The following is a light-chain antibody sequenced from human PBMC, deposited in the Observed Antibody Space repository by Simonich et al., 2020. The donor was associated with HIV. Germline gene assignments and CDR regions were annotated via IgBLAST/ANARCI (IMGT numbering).Light chain of an antibody. CDR1: SSDVGGYNY. CDR2: DVS. CDR3: SSYTSSSTVV. V-gene: IGLV2-14*03. J-gene: IGLJ2*01. Sequence: QSALTQPASVSGSPGQSIPISRTGTSSDVGGYNYVSWYQQHPGKVPKLMIYDVSNRPSGVSNRFSGSKSGNTASLTISGLQAEDEGDYYCSSYTSSSTVVFGGGTKLTVL.